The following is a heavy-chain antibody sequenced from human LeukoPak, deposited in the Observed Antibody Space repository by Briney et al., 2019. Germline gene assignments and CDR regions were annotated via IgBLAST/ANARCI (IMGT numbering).Heavy chain of an antibody. CDR1: GDSIRSYY. V-gene: IGHV4-59*01. Sequence: SETLSLTCTVSGDSIRSYYWNWVRQPPGKSLEWIGFTHYSGSTFYNPSLKSRVTISVDTSKNQFSLKLSSVTAADTAVYYCARVYCSSTSCSIPLPYYFDYWGQGTLVTVSS. J-gene: IGHJ4*02. CDR2: THYSGST. CDR3: ARVYCSSTSCSIPLPYYFDY. D-gene: IGHD2-2*01.